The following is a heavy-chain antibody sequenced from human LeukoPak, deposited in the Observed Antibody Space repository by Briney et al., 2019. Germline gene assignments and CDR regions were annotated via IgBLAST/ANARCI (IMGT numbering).Heavy chain of an antibody. J-gene: IGHJ4*02. Sequence: GGSLRLSCAASGFTFSSYWMHWVRQAPGKGLVWVSRINSDGSSTSYADSVKGRFTISRDDAKNTLYLQMNSLRAEDTAVYYCAKDMNTVTTTFDYWGQGTLVTVSS. V-gene: IGHV3-74*01. CDR2: INSDGSST. CDR1: GFTFSSYW. D-gene: IGHD4-17*01. CDR3: AKDMNTVTTTFDY.